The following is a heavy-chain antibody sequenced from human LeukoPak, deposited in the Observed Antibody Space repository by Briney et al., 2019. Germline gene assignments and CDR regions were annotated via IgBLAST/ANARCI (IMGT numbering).Heavy chain of an antibody. CDR3: ARGSYCYYYGIDV. Sequence: PSETLSLTCAVSGGSFSGYYWTWIRQPPGKGLEWIGEISHSASTNYNPSLKSRVTISVETSKNQFSLKMSSVTAADTAVYYCARGSYCYYYGIDVWGQGTTVIVSS. CDR1: GGSFSGYY. V-gene: IGHV4-34*01. J-gene: IGHJ6*02. CDR2: ISHSAST.